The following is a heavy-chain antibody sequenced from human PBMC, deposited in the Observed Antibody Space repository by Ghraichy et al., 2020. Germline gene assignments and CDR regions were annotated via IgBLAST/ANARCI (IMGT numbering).Heavy chain of an antibody. V-gene: IGHV3-53*05. Sequence: GGSLRLSCEAIEFMIYDYSIIWVRQAPGKGLEWVSLFNTDGSTYFADSVKGRFSMSRDDSRNTVSLQMNSLRPEDTAVYICAREYSDFFTARSSDYWGLGTLVTVSS. CDR2: FNTDGST. CDR1: EFMIYDYS. J-gene: IGHJ4*02. CDR3: AREYSDFFTARSSDY. D-gene: IGHD3-9*01.